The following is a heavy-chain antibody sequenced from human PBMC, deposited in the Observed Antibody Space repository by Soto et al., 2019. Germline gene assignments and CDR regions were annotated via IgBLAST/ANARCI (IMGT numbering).Heavy chain of an antibody. CDR2: NIPIFGTA. Sequence: QVQLVQSGAEVKKPGSSVKVSCKASGGTFSSYAISWVRQAPGQGLEWMGGNIPIFGTANYAQKFQGRVTITADESSSTAYTALSSLRSEDTAFYYWARVGYNGYWGQGTPVTFSS. CDR1: GGTFSSYA. D-gene: IGHD5-12*01. V-gene: IGHV1-69*12. CDR3: ARVGYNGY. J-gene: IGHJ4*02.